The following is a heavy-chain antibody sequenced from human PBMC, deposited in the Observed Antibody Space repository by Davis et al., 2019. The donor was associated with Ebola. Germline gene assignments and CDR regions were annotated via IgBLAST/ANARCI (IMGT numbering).Heavy chain of an antibody. CDR3: VRDPALVVTGGGWFFGL. CDR1: GFTFSNYW. CDR2: GTSADT. V-gene: IGHV3-23*01. J-gene: IGHJ2*01. Sequence: GGSLRLSCVGSGFTFSNYWMSWVRLAPGKGLEWVSTYGTSADTYYADSVKGRFTISKDSSKNTLYLQMNSLRAEDTAVYYCVRDPALVVTGGGWFFGLWGRGTLVTVSS. D-gene: IGHD2-21*02.